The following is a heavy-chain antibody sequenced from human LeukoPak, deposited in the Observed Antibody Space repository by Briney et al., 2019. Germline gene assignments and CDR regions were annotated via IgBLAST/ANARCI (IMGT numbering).Heavy chain of an antibody. CDR2: ISGSGINT. CDR1: GFTFSSYA. D-gene: IGHD6-13*01. CDR3: AKNPSPSGYSTFDY. Sequence: GGSLRLSCVASGFTFSSYAMTWVRQAPGKGLEWVSTISGSGINTYYADSVKGRFTISRDNSKNTLYLQMNSLRAEDTAIYFWAKNPSPSGYSTFDYWGQGTLVTVSS. V-gene: IGHV3-23*01. J-gene: IGHJ4*02.